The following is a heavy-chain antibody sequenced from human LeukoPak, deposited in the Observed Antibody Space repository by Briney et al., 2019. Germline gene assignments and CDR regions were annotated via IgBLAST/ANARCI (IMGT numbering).Heavy chain of an antibody. J-gene: IGHJ4*02. CDR2: ISSSGSTI. D-gene: IGHD3/OR15-3a*01. CDR1: GFTFSSYE. V-gene: IGHV3-48*03. Sequence: PGGSWRLSCAASGFTFSSYEMNWVGQAPGKGLEWVSYISSSGSTIYYADSVKGRFTISRDNAKNSLYLQMNSLRAEDTAVYYCARPSGTGYIDYWGQGTLVTVSS. CDR3: ARPSGTGYIDY.